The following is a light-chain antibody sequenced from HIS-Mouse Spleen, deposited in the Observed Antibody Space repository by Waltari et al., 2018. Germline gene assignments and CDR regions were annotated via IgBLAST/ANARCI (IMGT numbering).Light chain of an antibody. V-gene: IGLV3-21*02. Sequence: SYVLTQPPSVSVAPGQTARITCGGNNIGSRSCDWYQQKPGQAPVLVVYDDSDRPSGIPERFSGSNSGNTATLTISRVEAGDEADYYCQVWDSSSDHYVFGTGTKVTVL. CDR3: QVWDSSSDHYV. CDR1: NIGSRS. CDR2: DDS. J-gene: IGLJ1*01.